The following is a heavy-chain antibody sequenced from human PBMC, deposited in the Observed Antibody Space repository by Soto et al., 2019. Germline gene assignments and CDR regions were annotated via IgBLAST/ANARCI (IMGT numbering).Heavy chain of an antibody. D-gene: IGHD1-1*01. CDR2: IMPIFRTP. V-gene: IGHV1-69*12. J-gene: IGHJ6*02. CDR1: GGTFRNSA. CDR3: ARDNDRPQLGGNYYYILDV. Sequence: QVQLEQSGAEVKKPGSSVKVSCKASGGTFRNSAFSWVRQAPGQGLEWMGGIMPIFRTPDYAQKFQGRVTITADESTSTTYMEVSGLRSDDTAVYYCARDNDRPQLGGNYYYILDVWGHGTAVTVSS.